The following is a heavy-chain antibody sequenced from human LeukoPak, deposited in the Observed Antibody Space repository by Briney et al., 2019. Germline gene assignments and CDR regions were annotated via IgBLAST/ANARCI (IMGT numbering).Heavy chain of an antibody. Sequence: SETLSLTCTVSGGSISSSSYYWGWFRQPPGKGLEWIGSIYYSGSTYHTPSLRSRVTISVDTCKNQFSLKLSSVTAADTAVYYCARARYDFWSGYYGSDYYYMDVWGKGTTVTVSS. CDR1: GGSISSSSYY. D-gene: IGHD3-3*01. CDR3: ARARYDFWSGYYGSDYYYMDV. V-gene: IGHV4-39*07. J-gene: IGHJ6*03. CDR2: IYYSGST.